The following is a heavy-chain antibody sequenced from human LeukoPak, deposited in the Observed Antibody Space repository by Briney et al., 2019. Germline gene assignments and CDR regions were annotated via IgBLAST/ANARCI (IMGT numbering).Heavy chain of an antibody. D-gene: IGHD5-18*01. Sequence: GGSLRLSCAASGFTFSSYWMSWVRQAPGKGLEWLANIKQDGSEKYYVDSVKGRFTISRDNAKNSLYLQMNSLRSEDTAAYYCARDSGARGYSYGAYWGQGTLVTVSS. CDR3: ARDSGARGYSYGAY. V-gene: IGHV3-7*01. CDR1: GFTFSSYW. CDR2: IKQDGSEK. J-gene: IGHJ4*02.